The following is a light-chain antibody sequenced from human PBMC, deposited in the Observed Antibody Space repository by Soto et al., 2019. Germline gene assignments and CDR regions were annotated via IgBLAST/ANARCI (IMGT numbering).Light chain of an antibody. J-gene: IGKJ4*01. CDR3: QQSYSTPLT. Sequence: DIQMTQYPSSLSASVGDRVTITCRASQTITRFLNWYQQMPGKAPNLLIYATSSLQSGVPSRFSGSGSGTDFTLTIDSLQPEDFATYYCQQSYSTPLTFGGGTKVEI. V-gene: IGKV1-39*01. CDR1: QTITRF. CDR2: ATS.